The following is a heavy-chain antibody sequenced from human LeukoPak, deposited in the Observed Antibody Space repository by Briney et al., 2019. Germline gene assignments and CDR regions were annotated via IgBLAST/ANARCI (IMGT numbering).Heavy chain of an antibody. V-gene: IGHV7-4-1*02. Sequence: XNTXXGNPTYAQGFTGRFVFSLDTSVSTAYLQISSLKAEDTAVYYCARLPGEVVPAAHHFGMDVWGQGTTVTVSS. J-gene: IGHJ6*02. CDR2: XNTXXGNP. CDR3: ARLPGEVVPAAHHFGMDV. D-gene: IGHD2-2*01.